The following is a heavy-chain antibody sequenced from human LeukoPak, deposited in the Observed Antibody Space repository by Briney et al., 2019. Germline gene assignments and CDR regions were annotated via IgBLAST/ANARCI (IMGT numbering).Heavy chain of an antibody. CDR1: GGSFSGYY. V-gene: IGHV4-34*01. Sequence: PSETLSLTCAVYGGSFSGYYWNWIRQPPGKGLEWIGEINHSGSTNYNPSLKSRVTISVDTSKNQFSLKLSSVTAADTAVYYCARGARGSFDYWGQGTLVTVSS. J-gene: IGHJ4*02. CDR3: ARGARGSFDY. CDR2: INHSGST. D-gene: IGHD2-15*01.